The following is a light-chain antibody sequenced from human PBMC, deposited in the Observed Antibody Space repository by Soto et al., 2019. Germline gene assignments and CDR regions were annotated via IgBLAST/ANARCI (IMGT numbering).Light chain of an antibody. V-gene: IGKV1-5*01. Sequence: QMTQSPSTLSAYVGHRLTITCRDSRSVDLWLAWYQQKPGKAPKLLIYDASSLQSGVPSRGCSRGAGTECTRTISSLQPADVVTDYCRQADTFPWTFGQGTKVDIK. CDR3: RQADTFPWT. CDR1: RSVDLW. J-gene: IGKJ1*01. CDR2: DAS.